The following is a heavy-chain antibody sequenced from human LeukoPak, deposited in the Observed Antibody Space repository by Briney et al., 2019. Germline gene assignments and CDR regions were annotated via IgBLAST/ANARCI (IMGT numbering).Heavy chain of an antibody. CDR1: GFTFSNYD. D-gene: IGHD3-22*01. CDR2: IGTAGDT. V-gene: IGHV3-13*04. Sequence: PGGSLRLSCEASGFTFSNYDMHWVRQATRKGLEWVSAIGTAGDTYYPGSVKGRFTISREKAKNSLYLQMNSLRAGDTAVYYCARESDDYDSSAGYFDLWGRGTLVTVSS. CDR3: ARESDDYDSSAGYFDL. J-gene: IGHJ2*01.